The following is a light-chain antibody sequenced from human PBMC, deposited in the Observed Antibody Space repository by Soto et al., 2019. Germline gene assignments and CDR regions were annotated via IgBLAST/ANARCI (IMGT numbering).Light chain of an antibody. CDR3: QQYKPYPIT. V-gene: IGKV1-5*01. J-gene: IGKJ5*01. Sequence: DIQMSQSPSTLSASLGAIVTITCRASQSIGTLLAWYQQTPGRAPNLLIYDASSLQSGVPSRFSGSGSGTEFPLTISSLQPNDFATYFCQQYKPYPITFGQGTRLEIK. CDR1: QSIGTL. CDR2: DAS.